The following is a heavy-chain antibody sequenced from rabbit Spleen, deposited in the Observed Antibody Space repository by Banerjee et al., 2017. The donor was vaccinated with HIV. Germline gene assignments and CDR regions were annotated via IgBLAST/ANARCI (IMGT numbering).Heavy chain of an antibody. Sequence: QEQLVESGGGLVQPEGSLTLTCKASGVSFSDSSYMCWVRQAPGKGLEWIACIDAGSSGFTYFASWAKGRFTISKTSSTTVTLQMTSLTAADTATYFCARDTSSSFSSYGMDLWGQGTLVTVS. J-gene: IGHJ6*01. D-gene: IGHD1-1*01. CDR1: GVSFSDSSY. V-gene: IGHV1S45*01. CDR2: IDAGSSGFT. CDR3: ARDTSSSFSSYGMDL.